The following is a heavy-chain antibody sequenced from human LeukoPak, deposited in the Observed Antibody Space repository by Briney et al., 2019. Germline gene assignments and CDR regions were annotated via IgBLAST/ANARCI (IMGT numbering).Heavy chain of an antibody. Sequence: SETLSLTCTVSGGSISSYYWSWIRQPPGKGLEWIGYIYYSGSTKYNPSLKSRVTMSVDTSKNQFSLKMSSVTAADTAVYYCARNHGSGRGEWFDPWGQGTLVTVSS. CDR1: GGSISSYY. J-gene: IGHJ5*02. CDR2: IYYSGST. V-gene: IGHV4-59*01. CDR3: ARNHGSGRGEWFDP. D-gene: IGHD3-10*01.